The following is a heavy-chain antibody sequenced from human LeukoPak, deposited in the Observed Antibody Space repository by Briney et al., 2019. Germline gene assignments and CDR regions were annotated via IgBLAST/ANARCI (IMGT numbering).Heavy chain of an antibody. J-gene: IGHJ1*01. V-gene: IGHV4-39*01. CDR2: IYYSGST. D-gene: IGHD3-16*01. Sequence: SETLSLTCTVSGGSISSSSYYWGWIRQPPGKGLEWIGSIYYSGSTYYNPSLKSRVTISVDTSKNQFSLKLSSVTAADTAVYYCAKGARPFQHWGQGTLVTVSS. CDR1: GGSISSSSYY. CDR3: AKGARPFQH.